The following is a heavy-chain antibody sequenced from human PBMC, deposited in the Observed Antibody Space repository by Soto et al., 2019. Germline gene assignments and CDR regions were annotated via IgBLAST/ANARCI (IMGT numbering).Heavy chain of an antibody. CDR2: ISYDGSNK. Sequence: QVQLVESGGGVVQPGRSLRLSCAASGFTFSSYGMHWVRQAPGKGLEWVAVISYDGSNKYYADSVKGRFTISRDNSKNTLYLQMNSLRAEYTAVYYCAKGYDSSGYYYDYWGQGTLVTVSS. J-gene: IGHJ4*02. V-gene: IGHV3-30*18. CDR3: AKGYDSSGYYYDY. D-gene: IGHD3-22*01. CDR1: GFTFSSYG.